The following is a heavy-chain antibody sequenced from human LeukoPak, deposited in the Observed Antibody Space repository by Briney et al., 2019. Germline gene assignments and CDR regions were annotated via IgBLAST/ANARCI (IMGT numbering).Heavy chain of an antibody. D-gene: IGHD3-9*01. CDR3: ARAPDSYDILTGYRGYGMDV. Sequence: GGSLRLSCAASGFTFGSYEMNWVRQAPGKGLEWVSYISSSGSTIYYADSVKGRFTISRDNAKNSLYLQMNSLRAEDTAVYYCARAPDSYDILTGYRGYGMDVWGQGTTVTVSS. V-gene: IGHV3-48*03. J-gene: IGHJ6*02. CDR1: GFTFGSYE. CDR2: ISSSGSTI.